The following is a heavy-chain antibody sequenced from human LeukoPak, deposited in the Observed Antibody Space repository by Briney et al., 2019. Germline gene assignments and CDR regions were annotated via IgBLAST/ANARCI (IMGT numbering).Heavy chain of an antibody. CDR1: GFTFSNYW. Sequence: GGSLRLSCAASGFTFSNYWMHWVRQAPGKGLVWVARVNSDGSGTTYADSVKGRFTISRDNAMNTLYLQMNSLRAEDTAIYYCARESKYSGYPFDYWGQGTLVTVSS. CDR3: ARESKYSGYPFDY. V-gene: IGHV3-74*01. D-gene: IGHD5-12*01. J-gene: IGHJ4*02. CDR2: VNSDGSGT.